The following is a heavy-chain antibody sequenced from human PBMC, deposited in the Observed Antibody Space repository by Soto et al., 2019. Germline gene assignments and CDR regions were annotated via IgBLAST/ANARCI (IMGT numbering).Heavy chain of an antibody. V-gene: IGHV4-34*01. CDR1: GGSFSGYY. CDR3: ARGITMIVVVITLRARMNWFDP. D-gene: IGHD3-22*01. Sequence: SETLSLTCAVYGGSFSGYYWSWIRQPPGKGLEWIGEINHSGSTNYNPSLKSRVTISVDTSKNQFSLKLSSVTAADTAVYYCARGITMIVVVITLRARMNWFDPWGQGTLVTVS. CDR2: INHSGST. J-gene: IGHJ5*02.